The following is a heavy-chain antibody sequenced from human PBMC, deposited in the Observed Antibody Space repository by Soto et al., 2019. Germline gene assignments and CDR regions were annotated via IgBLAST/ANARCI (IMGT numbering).Heavy chain of an antibody. Sequence: QVQLVQSGAEVKKPGASVKVSCKASGYTFTSYAMHWVRQAPGQRLEWMGWINAGNGNTKYSQKFHGRVTITRDTSASTAYMELSSLRSEDTAVYYCARGVQLVPSYFDYWGQGTLVTVSS. CDR2: INAGNGNT. D-gene: IGHD6-13*01. J-gene: IGHJ4*02. V-gene: IGHV1-3*01. CDR3: ARGVQLVPSYFDY. CDR1: GYTFTSYA.